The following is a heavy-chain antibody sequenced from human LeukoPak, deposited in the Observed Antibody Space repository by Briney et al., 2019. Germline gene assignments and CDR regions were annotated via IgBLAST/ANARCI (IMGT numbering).Heavy chain of an antibody. D-gene: IGHD5-18*01. J-gene: IGHJ4*02. CDR3: ARAPLHWIQETVYFDY. V-gene: IGHV4-30-2*01. CDR1: GGSISSGGYS. Sequence: SENLSRTCAVSGGSISSGGYSWSWIRQPRGKGLEWIGYIYHSGSTYYNPSLKSRVTISVDRSKNQFSLKLSSVTAADTAVYYCARAPLHWIQETVYFDYWGQGTLVTVSS. CDR2: IYHSGST.